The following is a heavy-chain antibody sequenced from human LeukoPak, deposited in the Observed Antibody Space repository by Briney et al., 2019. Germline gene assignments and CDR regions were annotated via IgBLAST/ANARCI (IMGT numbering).Heavy chain of an antibody. CDR3: ARGREMATISTNWFDP. V-gene: IGHV4-34*01. Sequence: SETLSLTCAVYGGSFSGYYWSWLRQPPGKGLEWIGEINHSGSTNYNPSLKSRVTISVDTSKNQFSLKLSSVTAADTAVYYCARGREMATISTNWFDPWGQGTLVTVSS. CDR2: INHSGST. D-gene: IGHD5-24*01. J-gene: IGHJ5*02. CDR1: GGSFSGYY.